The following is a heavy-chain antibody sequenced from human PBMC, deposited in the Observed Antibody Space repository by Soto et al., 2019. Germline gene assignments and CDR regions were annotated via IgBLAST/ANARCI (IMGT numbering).Heavy chain of an antibody. Sequence: SETLSLPCAVYGGSFSGYYWSWIRQPPGKGLEWIGEINHSGSTNYNPSLKSRVTISVDTSKNQFSLKLSSVTAADTAVYCCASRGGATTNYCGQVTLVNVS. D-gene: IGHD1-26*01. CDR2: INHSGST. J-gene: IGHJ4*02. V-gene: IGHV4-34*01. CDR1: GGSFSGYY. CDR3: ASRGGATTNY.